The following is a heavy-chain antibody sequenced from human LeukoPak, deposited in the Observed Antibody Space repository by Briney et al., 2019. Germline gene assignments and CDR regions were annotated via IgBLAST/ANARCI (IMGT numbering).Heavy chain of an antibody. Sequence: SQTLSLTCAVSGYSISSGYYWGWIRQPPGKGLEWIGSIYHSGSTYYNPSLKRRVTISVDTSKNQFSLKLSSVTAADTAVYYCAKRYYEANAFDIWGQGTMVTVSS. J-gene: IGHJ3*02. CDR3: AKRYYEANAFDI. CDR2: IYHSGST. D-gene: IGHD3-3*01. CDR1: GYSISSGYY. V-gene: IGHV4-38-2*01.